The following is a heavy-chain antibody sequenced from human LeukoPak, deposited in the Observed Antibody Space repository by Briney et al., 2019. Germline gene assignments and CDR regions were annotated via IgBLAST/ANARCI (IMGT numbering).Heavy chain of an antibody. J-gene: IGHJ6*03. CDR2: IIPIFGTA. CDR3: ARDFSAIRIGNYMDV. D-gene: IGHD1-26*01. Sequence: GASVKVSCKASGGTFSSYAISWVRQAPGQGLEWMGGIIPIFGTANYAQKFQGRVTITADKSTSTAYMELSSLRSEDTAVYYCARDFSAIRIGNYMDVWGKGTTVTVSS. CDR1: GGTFSSYA. V-gene: IGHV1-69*06.